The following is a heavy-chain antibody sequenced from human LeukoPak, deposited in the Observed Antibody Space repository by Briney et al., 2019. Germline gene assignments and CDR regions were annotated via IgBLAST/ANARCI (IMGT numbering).Heavy chain of an antibody. Sequence: GGSLRLSCAASGFTFDDYAMHWVRQAPGKGLEWVSGISWNSGSIGNADSVKGRFTISRDNAKNSLYLQMNSLRAEDTALYYCAKDNGGYGGNAADYWGQGTLVTVSS. CDR3: AKDNGGYGGNAADY. J-gene: IGHJ4*02. CDR2: ISWNSGSI. CDR1: GFTFDDYA. D-gene: IGHD4-23*01. V-gene: IGHV3-9*01.